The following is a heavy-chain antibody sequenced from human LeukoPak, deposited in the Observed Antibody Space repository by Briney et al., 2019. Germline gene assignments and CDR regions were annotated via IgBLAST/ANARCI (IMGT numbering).Heavy chain of an antibody. V-gene: IGHV3-30*18. CDR3: AKDGRITFDP. CDR1: GFNFSIYG. D-gene: IGHD1-20*01. J-gene: IGHJ5*02. Sequence: GRSLRLSCAASGFNFSIYGMHWVRQAPGKGLEWVAVISFDETNEYYADSVKGRFTISRDNSKNTLYLQMNSLRAEDTAVYYCAKDGRITFDPWGQGTLVTVSS. CDR2: ISFDETNE.